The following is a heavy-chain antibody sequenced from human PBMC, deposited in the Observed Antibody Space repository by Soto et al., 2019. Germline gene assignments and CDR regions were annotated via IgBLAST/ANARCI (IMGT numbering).Heavy chain of an antibody. D-gene: IGHD1-26*01. J-gene: IGHJ4*02. CDR1: GGSISSYY. CDR3: ARHSRYLYYFDY. CDR2: IYYSGST. V-gene: IGHV4-59*08. Sequence: PSETLSLTCTVSGGSISSYYWSWIRQPPGKGLEWIGYIYYSGSTNYNPSLKSRVTISVDTSKNQFSLKLSSVTAADTAVYYCARHSRYLYYFDYRGQGTLVTVSS.